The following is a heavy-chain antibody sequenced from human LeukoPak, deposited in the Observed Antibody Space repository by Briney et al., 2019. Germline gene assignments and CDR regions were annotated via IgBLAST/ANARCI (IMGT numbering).Heavy chain of an antibody. CDR1: GSTFSSYA. V-gene: IGHV3-23*01. D-gene: IGHD3-3*01. J-gene: IGHJ6*03. CDR2: ISGSGGST. Sequence: PGGSLRLSCAASGSTFSSYAMSWVRQAPGKGLEWVSAISGSGGSTYYADSVKGRFTISRDNSKNTLYLQMNSLRAEDTAVYYCAKAMYYDFWSGYYTGSPHYYYYMDVWGEGTTVTVSS. CDR3: AKAMYYDFWSGYYTGSPHYYYYMDV.